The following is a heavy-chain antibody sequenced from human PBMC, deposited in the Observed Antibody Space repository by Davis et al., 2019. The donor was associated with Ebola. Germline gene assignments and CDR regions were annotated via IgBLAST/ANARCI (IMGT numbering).Heavy chain of an antibody. V-gene: IGHV4-39*01. D-gene: IGHD2/OR15-2a*01. J-gene: IGHJ4*02. Sequence: PSETLSLTCSVSGDSISRCSYLWGWFRQSPGRGLEWIGSLFHFGATYYNPSLQSRAAMSVDTSKNQFSLRLNSVTATDTAVYYCVRESATYPQTNMDYWGQGTLVTVSS. CDR3: VRESATYPQTNMDY. CDR1: GDSISRCSYL. CDR2: LFHFGAT.